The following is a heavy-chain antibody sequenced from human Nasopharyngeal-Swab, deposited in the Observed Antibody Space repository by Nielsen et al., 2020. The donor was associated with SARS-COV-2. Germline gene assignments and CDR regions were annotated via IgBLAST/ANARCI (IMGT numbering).Heavy chain of an antibody. CDR1: GFTFSSYA. CDR3: AKAPRGITMSYFQH. Sequence: GESLKISCAASGFTFSSYAMSWVRQAPGKGREWVSAISGSGGSTYYADSVKGRFTISRDNSKNTLYLQMNSLRAEDTAVYYCAKAPRGITMSYFQHWGQGTLVTVSS. V-gene: IGHV3-23*01. J-gene: IGHJ1*01. D-gene: IGHD3-10*02. CDR2: ISGSGGST.